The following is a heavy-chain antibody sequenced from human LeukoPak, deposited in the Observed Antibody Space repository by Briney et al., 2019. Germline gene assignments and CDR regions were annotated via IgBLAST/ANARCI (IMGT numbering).Heavy chain of an antibody. J-gene: IGHJ5*02. CDR1: GYTFTGYY. V-gene: IGHV1-2*02. CDR3: ARTTLVDTAMVDWFDP. D-gene: IGHD5-18*01. Sequence: GASVKVSCKASGYTFTGYYMHWVRQAPGQGLEWMGWINPNSGGTNYAQKFQGRVTMTRDTSISTAYMELSRLRSDDTAVYYCARTTLVDTAMVDWFDPWGQGTLVTVSS. CDR2: INPNSGGT.